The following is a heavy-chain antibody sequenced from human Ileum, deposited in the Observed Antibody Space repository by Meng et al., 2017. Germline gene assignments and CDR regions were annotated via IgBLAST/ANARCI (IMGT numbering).Heavy chain of an antibody. Sequence: QVQLQESGPGLVNPSQTLSLTCSVSGGSMRSGDNYWSWIRQPPGKGLEWIGYIYYSGSTYYTPSLKSRVIMSVDTSANRFSLNLNSVTAADTAVYYCARYYYESSAPTGRWFDPWGQGTLVTVSS. D-gene: IGHD3-22*01. CDR2: IYYSGST. CDR3: ARYYYESSAPTGRWFDP. V-gene: IGHV4-30-4*01. CDR1: GGSMRSGDNY. J-gene: IGHJ5*02.